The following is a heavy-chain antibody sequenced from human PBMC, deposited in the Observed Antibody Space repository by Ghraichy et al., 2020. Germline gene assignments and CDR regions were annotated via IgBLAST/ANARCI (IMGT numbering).Heavy chain of an antibody. D-gene: IGHD4-17*01. J-gene: IGHJ5*02. CDR3: AGAATYGDYERETWFDP. V-gene: IGHV4-59*01. CDR1: GGSISSYY. Sequence: SETLSLTCTVSGGSISSYYWSWIRQPPGKGLEWIGYIYYSGSTNYNPSLKSRVTISVDTSKNQFSLKLSSVTAADTAVYYCAGAATYGDYERETWFDPWGQGTLVTVSS. CDR2: IYYSGST.